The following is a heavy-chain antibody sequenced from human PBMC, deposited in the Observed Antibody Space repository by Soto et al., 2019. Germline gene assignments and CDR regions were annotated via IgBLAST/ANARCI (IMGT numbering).Heavy chain of an antibody. CDR3: ARGMHKSGWNLDL. V-gene: IGHV4-61*01. CDR2: ILHSGSS. D-gene: IGHD6-19*01. Sequence: SETLSLTCPVSGGSVSSATYFWSWVRQPPGGGLEWIAYILHSGSSMYNPSLKSRVTISPSTSKTQFSLRLTSVTAADTAVYYCARGMHKSGWNLDLWGQGIVVTVSS. CDR1: GGSVSSATYF. J-gene: IGHJ5*02.